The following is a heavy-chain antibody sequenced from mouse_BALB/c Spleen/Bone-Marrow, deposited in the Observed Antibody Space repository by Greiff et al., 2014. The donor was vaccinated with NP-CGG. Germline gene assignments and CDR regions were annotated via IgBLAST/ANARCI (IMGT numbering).Heavy chain of an antibody. CDR1: GYSITSGYS. CDR2: IQHSGST. V-gene: IGHV3-1*02. Sequence: EVQLQESGPDLVKPSQSLSLTCTVPGYSITSGYSWHWIRQFPGNKLEWMGYIQHSGSTNYNPSLKSRISITRDTSKNQFFLQLNSVTPEDTATYYCSRHLTGYAMDYWGQGTSVTVSS. J-gene: IGHJ4*01. CDR3: SRHLTGYAMDY. D-gene: IGHD4-1*01.